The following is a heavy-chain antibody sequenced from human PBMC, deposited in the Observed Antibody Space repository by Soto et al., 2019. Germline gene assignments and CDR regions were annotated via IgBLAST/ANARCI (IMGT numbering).Heavy chain of an antibody. V-gene: IGHV3-74*01. CDR3: ASDLSGRADV. J-gene: IGHJ6*02. Sequence: PRGSLRLSCAPSGFTFSSYWMHWVSQAPGKVLVWVSRMNEDGGITDYADSGKGRFTVSRDNAKNTLYLQMNSLRVEDTAVYYCASDLSGRADVWGQGTTVSV. CDR2: MNEDGGIT. D-gene: IGHD3-10*01. CDR1: GFTFSSYW.